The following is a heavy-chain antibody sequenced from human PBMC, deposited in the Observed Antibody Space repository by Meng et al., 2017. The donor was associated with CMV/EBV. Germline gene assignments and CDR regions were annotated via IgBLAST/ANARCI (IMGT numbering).Heavy chain of an antibody. D-gene: IGHD6-6*01. CDR2: IGTAGDT. CDR1: GFTFSNYD. CDR3: ARGASSTDAFDF. V-gene: IGHV3-13*01. J-gene: IGHJ3*01. Sequence: GGSLRLSCAASGFTFSNYDMHWVRQATGKGLEWVSSIGTAGDTYYPGSVKGRFSISRENAKNSLYLQINSLGAGDTSVYYCARGASSTDAFDFWGPGTVVTVSS.